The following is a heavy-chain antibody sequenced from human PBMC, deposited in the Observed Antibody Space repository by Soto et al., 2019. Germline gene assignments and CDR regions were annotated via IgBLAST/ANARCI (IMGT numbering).Heavy chain of an antibody. J-gene: IGHJ5*02. CDR1: GGSISSTDHY. CDR3: ARGSWVVPAARAICNWFDP. V-gene: IGHV4-39*01. CDR2: IYFAGRT. D-gene: IGHD2-2*01. Sequence: SETLSLTCTVSGGSISSTDHYWGWVRQPPGKGLEWLGSIYFAGRTFHNPALKSRATISVDTSRNQFSLRLTTVTASDTAVYYCARGSWVVPAARAICNWFDPWGQGTLVTVS.